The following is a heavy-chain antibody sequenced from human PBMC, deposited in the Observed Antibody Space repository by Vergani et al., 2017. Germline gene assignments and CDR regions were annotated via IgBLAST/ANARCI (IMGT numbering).Heavy chain of an antibody. Sequence: VQLVESGGGLVKPGGSLRLSCAASGFTFSDFSMSWVRQAPGKGLEWVAFIRTKSQGETTEYAASVKGRFTISRDDSKDSAFLLVNNLKTEDTAVYFCYTDYHDYWGQGTLVTVSS. V-gene: IGHV3-71*04. D-gene: IGHD2-2*02. CDR2: IRTKSQGETT. CDR1: GFTFSDFS. J-gene: IGHJ4*02. CDR3: YTDYHDY.